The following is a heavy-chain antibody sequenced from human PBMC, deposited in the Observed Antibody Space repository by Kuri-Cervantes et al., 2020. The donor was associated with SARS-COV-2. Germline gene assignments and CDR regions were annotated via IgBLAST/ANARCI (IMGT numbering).Heavy chain of an antibody. Sequence: ESLKISCTVSGGSISSSSYYWGWIRQPPGKGLEWIGSIYYSGSTYYNPSLKSRVTISVDTSKNQFSLKLSSVTAADTAVYYCARGAPGFWGPGTLVTVSS. J-gene: IGHJ4*02. V-gene: IGHV4-39*01. CDR1: GGSISSSSYY. CDR3: ARGAPGF. D-gene: IGHD4/OR15-4a*01. CDR2: IYYSGST.